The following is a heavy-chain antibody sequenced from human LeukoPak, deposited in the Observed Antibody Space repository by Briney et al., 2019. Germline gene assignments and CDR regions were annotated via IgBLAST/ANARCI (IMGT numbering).Heavy chain of an antibody. CDR2: ISAYNGNT. CDR3: ARDIVVVPAAPPPYYYYGMDV. CDR1: GYTFTSYG. D-gene: IGHD2-2*01. J-gene: IGHJ6*04. V-gene: IGHV1-18*04. Sequence: ASVKVSCKASGYTFTSYGISWVRQAPGQGLEWMGWISAYNGNTNYAQKPQDRVTMTTDTSTSTAYMELRCLRSDDTAVYYCARDIVVVPAAPPPYYYYGMDVWGKGTTVTVSS.